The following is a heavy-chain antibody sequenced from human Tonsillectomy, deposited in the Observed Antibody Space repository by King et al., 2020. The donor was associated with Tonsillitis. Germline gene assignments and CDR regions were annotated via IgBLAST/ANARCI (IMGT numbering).Heavy chain of an antibody. CDR3: AKSLGSGRAPPLAAFDI. J-gene: IGHJ3*02. CDR1: GFTFSSYA. D-gene: IGHD1-1*01. CDR2: ISGSGGST. Sequence: QLVQSGGGLVQPGGSLRLSCAASGFTFSSYAMSWVRQAPGKGLEWVSAISGSGGSTYYADSVKGRFTISRDNSKNTLYLQMNSLRAEDTAVYYCAKSLGSGRAPPLAAFDIWGQGTMVTVSS. V-gene: IGHV3-23*04.